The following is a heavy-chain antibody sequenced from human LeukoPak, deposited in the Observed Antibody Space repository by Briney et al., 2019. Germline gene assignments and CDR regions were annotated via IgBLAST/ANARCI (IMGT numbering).Heavy chain of an antibody. Sequence: ASVKVSCKASGGTFSSYAISWVRQAPGQGLEWMGGIIPIFGTANYAQKFQGRVTITTDESTGTAYMELSSLRSEDTAVYYCARDRVVVITGSDAFDIWGQGTMVTVSS. CDR1: GGTFSSYA. V-gene: IGHV1-69*05. D-gene: IGHD3-22*01. J-gene: IGHJ3*02. CDR3: ARDRVVVITGSDAFDI. CDR2: IIPIFGTA.